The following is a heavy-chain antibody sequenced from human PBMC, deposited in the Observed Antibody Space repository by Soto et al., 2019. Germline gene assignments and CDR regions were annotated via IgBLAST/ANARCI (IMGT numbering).Heavy chain of an antibody. D-gene: IGHD2-8*01. CDR3: ARSTRRYCTNGVCPFDY. CDR2: IYYSGST. J-gene: IGHJ4*02. Sequence: SETLSLTCTVSGGSISSYYWSWIRQPPGKGLEWIGYIYYSGSTNYNPSLKSRVTISVDTSKNQFSLKLSSVTAADTAVYYCARSTRRYCTNGVCPFDYWGQGTLVTVSS. CDR1: GGSISSYY. V-gene: IGHV4-59*01.